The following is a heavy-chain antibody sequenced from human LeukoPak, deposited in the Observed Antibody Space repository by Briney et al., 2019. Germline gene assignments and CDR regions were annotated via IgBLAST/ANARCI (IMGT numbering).Heavy chain of an antibody. D-gene: IGHD3-22*01. J-gene: IGHJ4*02. V-gene: IGHV3-23*01. CDR2: ISGSGGST. CDR1: GFTFSSYA. CDR3: ARDAHYYDSSGYYPLD. Sequence: GGSLRLSCAASGFTFSSYAMSWVRQAPGKGLEWVSAISGSGGSTYYADSVKGRSTISRDNAKNSLYLQMNSLRAEDTAVYYCARDAHYYDSSGYYPLDWGQGTLVTVSS.